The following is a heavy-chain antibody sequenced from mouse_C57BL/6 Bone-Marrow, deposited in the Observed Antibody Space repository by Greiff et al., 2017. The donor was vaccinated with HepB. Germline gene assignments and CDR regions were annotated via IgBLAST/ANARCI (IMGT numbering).Heavy chain of an antibody. CDR3: ARYYGSSYYFGY. CDR1: GYSFTGYY. V-gene: IGHV1-42*01. CDR2: INPSTGGT. Sequence: EVQLQQSGPELVKPGASVKISCKASGYSFTGYYMNWVKQSPEKSLEWIGEINPSTGGTTYNQKFKAKATLTVDKSSSTAYMQLKSLTSEDSAVYYCARYYGSSYYFGYWGQGTTLTVSS. D-gene: IGHD1-1*01. J-gene: IGHJ2*01.